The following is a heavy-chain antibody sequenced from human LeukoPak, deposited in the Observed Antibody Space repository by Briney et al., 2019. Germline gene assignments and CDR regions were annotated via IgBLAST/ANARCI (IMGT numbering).Heavy chain of an antibody. Sequence: SETLSLTCTVSGGSISSSSYYWGWIRQPPGKGLEWIGSIYYSGSTNYNPSLKSRVTISVDTSKNQFSLKLSSVTAADTAVYYCARHYDGSAMVRGKAFDYWGQGTLVTVSS. V-gene: IGHV4-39*01. D-gene: IGHD3-10*01. CDR3: ARHYDGSAMVRGKAFDY. CDR1: GGSISSSSYY. J-gene: IGHJ4*02. CDR2: IYYSGST.